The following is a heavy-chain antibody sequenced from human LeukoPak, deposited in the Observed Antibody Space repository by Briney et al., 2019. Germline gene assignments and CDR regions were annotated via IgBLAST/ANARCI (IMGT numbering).Heavy chain of an antibody. Sequence: GGSLRLSCAASGFILSRYWMHWVRQAPGKGLVWVSRINDDGSSTSYADSVKGRFTISRDNAKNTLYLQMNSLRGEDTAVYYCARDMVDYYGSGSYRFDYWGQGTLVTVSS. D-gene: IGHD3-10*01. J-gene: IGHJ4*02. CDR2: INDDGSST. CDR3: ARDMVDYYGSGSYRFDY. CDR1: GFILSRYW. V-gene: IGHV3-74*01.